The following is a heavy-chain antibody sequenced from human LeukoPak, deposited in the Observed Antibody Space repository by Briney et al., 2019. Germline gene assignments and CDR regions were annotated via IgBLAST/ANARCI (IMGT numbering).Heavy chain of an antibody. V-gene: IGHV4-30-2*01. CDR3: ARGEGS. J-gene: IGHJ5*02. CDR2: IYHSGST. D-gene: IGHD1-26*01. Sequence: SETLSLTCAVSGGSISGGSYSWNWIRQPPGKGLEWIGHIYHSGSTSYNPSLKSRVTISVDRSKNQFSLRLSSVTAADTAVYYCARGEGSWGQGTLVTVSS. CDR1: GGSISGGSYS.